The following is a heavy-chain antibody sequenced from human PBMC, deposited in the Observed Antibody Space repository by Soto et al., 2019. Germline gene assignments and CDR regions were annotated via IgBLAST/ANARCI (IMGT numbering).Heavy chain of an antibody. CDR1: GGTFSSYA. D-gene: IGHD5-18*01. CDR3: AGGGRGYRYGGDY. Sequence: QVQLVQSGAEVKKPGSSVKVSCKASGGTFSSYAISWVRQAPGQGLEWMGGIIPIFGTANYAQKFQGRVKSTADESTSTGYMGLGILISEDTAVYYCAGGGRGYRYGGDYWGQGTLVTVSS. J-gene: IGHJ4*02. CDR2: IIPIFGTA. V-gene: IGHV1-69*01.